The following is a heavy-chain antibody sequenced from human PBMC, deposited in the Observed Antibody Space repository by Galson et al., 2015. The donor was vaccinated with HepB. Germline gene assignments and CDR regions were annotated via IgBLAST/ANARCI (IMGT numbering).Heavy chain of an antibody. D-gene: IGHD2-8*01. CDR3: AKESNSLMGYALRYNRALSHFDN. V-gene: IGHV3-30*18. CDR1: GFTFSNYG. J-gene: IGHJ4*02. Sequence: SLRLSCAASGFTFSNYGMHWVRQAPGKGLEWVAVMSYDGRDNYYADSVKGRFTISRDNSKNTLYLQMSNLRAEDTAMYYCAKESNSLMGYALRYNRALSHFDNWGQGTLVTVSS. CDR2: MSYDGRDN.